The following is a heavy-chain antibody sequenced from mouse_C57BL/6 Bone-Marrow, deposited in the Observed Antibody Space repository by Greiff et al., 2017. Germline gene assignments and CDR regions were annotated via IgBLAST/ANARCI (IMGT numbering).Heavy chain of an antibody. CDR2: IRNKANGYTT. CDR3: ARYSLPGFAY. CDR1: GFTFTDYY. D-gene: IGHD5-5*01. Sequence: EVKVVESGGGLVQPGGSLSLSCAASGFTFTDYYMSWVRQPPGKALEWLGFIRNKANGYTTEYSASVKGRFTISRDNSQSILYLQMNALRDEDSATYYCARYSLPGFAYWGQGTLVTVSA. J-gene: IGHJ3*01. V-gene: IGHV7-3*01.